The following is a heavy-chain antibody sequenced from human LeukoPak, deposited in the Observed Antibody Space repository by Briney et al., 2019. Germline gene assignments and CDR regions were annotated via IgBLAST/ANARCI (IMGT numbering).Heavy chain of an antibody. J-gene: IGHJ4*02. CDR1: GASISSSSYY. D-gene: IGHD4-23*01. CDR2: IYYGGST. CDR3: ARGANDHGGMFFGF. V-gene: IGHV4-39*07. Sequence: PSETLSLTCTVSGASISSSSYYWGWIRQPPGKGLEWIGSIYYGGSTYYNPSLKSRVTISVDTSKNQFSLKVNSVTAADTAVYYCARGANDHGGMFFGFWGQGTLVTVPS.